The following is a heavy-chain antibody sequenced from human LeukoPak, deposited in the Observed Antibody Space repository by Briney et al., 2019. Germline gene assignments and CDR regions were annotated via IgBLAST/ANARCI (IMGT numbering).Heavy chain of an antibody. Sequence: PGGSLRLSCAASGFTFDDYAMHWVRQAPGKGLEWVSGISWNSGSIGYADSVKGRFTISRDNAKNSLYLQMNSLRAEDTALYYCAKVGSPHTIVVVSLTPGNWYFDLWGRGTLVTVSS. V-gene: IGHV3-9*01. CDR1: GFTFDDYA. CDR3: AKVGSPHTIVVVSLTPGNWYFDL. CDR2: ISWNSGSI. J-gene: IGHJ2*01. D-gene: IGHD3-22*01.